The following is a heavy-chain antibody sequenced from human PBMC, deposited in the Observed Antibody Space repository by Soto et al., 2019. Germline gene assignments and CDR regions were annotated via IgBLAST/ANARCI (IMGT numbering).Heavy chain of an antibody. V-gene: IGHV3-21*01. J-gene: IGHJ4*02. CDR3: ARDSYYDFWSGYYTGGILDY. CDR1: GFTFSSYS. D-gene: IGHD3-3*01. Sequence: GGSLRLSCAASGFTFSSYSMNWVRQAPGKGLEWVSSISSSSSYIYYADSVKGRFTISRDNAKNSLYLQMNSLRAEDTAVYYCARDSYYDFWSGYYTGGILDYWGQGTLVTVSS. CDR2: ISSSSSYI.